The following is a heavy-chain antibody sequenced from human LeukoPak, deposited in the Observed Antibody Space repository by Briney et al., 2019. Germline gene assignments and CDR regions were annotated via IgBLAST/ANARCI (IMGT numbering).Heavy chain of an antibody. J-gene: IGHJ4*02. CDR1: GFTFSSYA. CDR3: ARGDGSGWSGAY. CDR2: ISYDGSNK. V-gene: IGHV3-30-3*01. Sequence: GGSLRLSCAASGFTFSSYAMHWVRQAPGKGLEWVAVISYDGSNKYYADSVKGRFTISRDNSKNTLYLQMNSLRAEDTAVYYCARGDGSGWSGAYWGQGTLVTVSS. D-gene: IGHD6-19*01.